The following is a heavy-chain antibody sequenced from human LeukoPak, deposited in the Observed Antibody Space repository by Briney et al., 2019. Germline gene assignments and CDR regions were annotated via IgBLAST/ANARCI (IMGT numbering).Heavy chain of an antibody. Sequence: PGRSLRFSCAASGFTFSSYGMHWVRQAPGKGLEWVAVISYDGSNKYYADSVKGRFTISRDNSRNTLYLQMNSLRAEDTAVYYCARGGIAAAGTAIDYWGQGTLVTVSS. J-gene: IGHJ4*02. D-gene: IGHD6-13*01. CDR1: GFTFSSYG. V-gene: IGHV3-30*03. CDR3: ARGGIAAAGTAIDY. CDR2: ISYDGSNK.